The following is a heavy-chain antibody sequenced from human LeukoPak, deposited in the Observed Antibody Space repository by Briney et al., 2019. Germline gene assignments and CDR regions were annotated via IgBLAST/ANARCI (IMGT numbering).Heavy chain of an antibody. V-gene: IGHV3-23*01. CDR1: GFTFSSYA. CDR2: VGGSGGSK. Sequence: GGSLRLSCAASGFTFSSYAMSCVRQTPGEGLEWVSGVGGSGGSKYYADAVKGRFTISRGNSKNTLYLQMNSLRAEDTAVYYCAKGPGYGSYYFDRWGQGTLVTVSS. D-gene: IGHD3-10*01. CDR3: AKGPGYGSYYFDR. J-gene: IGHJ4*02.